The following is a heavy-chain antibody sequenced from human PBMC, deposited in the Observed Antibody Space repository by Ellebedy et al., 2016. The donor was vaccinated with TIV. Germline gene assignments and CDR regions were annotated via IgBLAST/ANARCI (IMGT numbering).Heavy chain of an antibody. CDR3: GRSDRYDDYWSGDY. CDR1: GYTFTGYY. D-gene: IGHD3-3*01. J-gene: IGHJ4*02. V-gene: IGHV1-2*02. CDR2: INPNSGGT. Sequence: AASVKVSCKASGYTFTGYYIHWVRQAPGQGLEWMGWINPNSGGTKYAQRFQGRVTMTRDTSISTAYVDLRRLTSDDTAVYYCGRSDRYDDYWSGDYWGQGTLVTVSS.